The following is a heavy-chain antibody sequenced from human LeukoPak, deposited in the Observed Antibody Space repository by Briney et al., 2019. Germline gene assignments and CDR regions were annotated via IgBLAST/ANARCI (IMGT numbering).Heavy chain of an antibody. CDR1: GYTFTSYY. V-gene: IGHV1-46*01. CDR2: INPSGGST. CDR3: ARDVVESYSYGGIREWAFDI. Sequence: GASVKVSCKASGYTFTSYYMHWVRQAPGQGLEWMGIINPSGGSTSYAQKFQGRVTMTRDTSTSTVYMELSSLRSEDTAVYYCARDVVESYSYGGIREWAFDIWGQGTMVTVSS. J-gene: IGHJ3*02. D-gene: IGHD4-23*01.